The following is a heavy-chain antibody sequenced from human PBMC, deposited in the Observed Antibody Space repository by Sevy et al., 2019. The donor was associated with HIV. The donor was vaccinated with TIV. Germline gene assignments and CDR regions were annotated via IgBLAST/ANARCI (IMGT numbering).Heavy chain of an antibody. V-gene: IGHV5-51*01. CDR1: GYSFTSYW. CDR2: IYPGDSDT. D-gene: IGHD3-22*01. CDR3: AKAYYDSSGELGYGMDA. Sequence: GESLKISCKGSGYSFTSYWIGWVRQMPGKGLEWMGIIYPGDSDTRYSPSFQGQVTISADKSISTAYLQWSSLKASDTAMYYCAKAYYDSSGELGYGMDAWGQGTTVTVSS. J-gene: IGHJ6*02.